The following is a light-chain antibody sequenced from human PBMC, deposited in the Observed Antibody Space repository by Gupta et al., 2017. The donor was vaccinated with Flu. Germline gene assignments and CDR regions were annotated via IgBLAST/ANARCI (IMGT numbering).Light chain of an antibody. CDR3: QQYYSNHPRT. Sequence: KSSQGVLYSSNNKNYLAWYQQKPEQPPRLLICWAINRESGIPARFSGRVTGTDFTLAISSLQAEVVAVDYCQQYYSNHPRTFGQGTKVEIK. CDR1: QGVLYSSNNKNY. J-gene: IGKJ1*01. CDR2: WAI. V-gene: IGKV4-1*01.